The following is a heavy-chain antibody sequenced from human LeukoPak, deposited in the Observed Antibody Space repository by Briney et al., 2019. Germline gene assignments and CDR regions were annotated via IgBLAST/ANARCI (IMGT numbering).Heavy chain of an antibody. V-gene: IGHV4-39*07. CDR3: ASHTNMVRGAADY. CDR2: IYYSGST. D-gene: IGHD3-10*01. J-gene: IGHJ4*02. CDR1: GGSISSSSYY. Sequence: SETLSLTCTVSGGSISSSSYYWGWIRQPPGKGLEWIGSIYYSGSTYYNPSLKSRVTISVDTSKNQFSLKLSSVTAADTAVYYCASHTNMVRGAADYWGQGTLVTVSS.